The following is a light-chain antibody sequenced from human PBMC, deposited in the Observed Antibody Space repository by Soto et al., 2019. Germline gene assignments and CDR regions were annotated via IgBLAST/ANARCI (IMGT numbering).Light chain of an antibody. CDR3: CSYASITTWV. V-gene: IGLV2-23*02. Sequence: QSVLTQPASVSGSPGQSITISCTGASSDVGRYDLVSWYQQHPGKAPQLMTYDVTKRPSGVSDRFSGSKSGNTASLTISGLQAEDEADYYCCSYASITTWVFGGGTKVTVL. J-gene: IGLJ3*02. CDR2: DVT. CDR1: SSDVGRYDL.